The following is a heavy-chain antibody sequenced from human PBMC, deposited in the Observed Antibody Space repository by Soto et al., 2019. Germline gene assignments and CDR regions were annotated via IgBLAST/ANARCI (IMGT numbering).Heavy chain of an antibody. J-gene: IGHJ4*02. CDR3: VRHGGRLFDY. D-gene: IGHD2-15*01. CDR2: VYHNGGP. Sequence: QLQLQESGPGLVKPSGTLSLTCAVSDGFISSSNYWRWVRQPPGKGLEWIGQVYHNGGPSYNPSLRSRVTMSIDKSKYQFSRKLSAVTAADTAVYFCVRHGGRLFDYWGPGHLVTVSS. CDR1: DGFISSSNY. V-gene: IGHV4-4*02.